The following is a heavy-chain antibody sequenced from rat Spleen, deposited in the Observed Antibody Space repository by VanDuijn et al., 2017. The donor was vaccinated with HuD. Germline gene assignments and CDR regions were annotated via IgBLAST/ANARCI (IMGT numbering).Heavy chain of an antibody. CDR3: ARPNWELARDYWYFDF. Sequence: EVQLVESGGGLVQPGRSMKLSCAASGFTFSNYYMAWVRQAPTKGLEWVASISTGGGNTYYRDSVKGRFTISRDNAKSTLYLQMDSLRSEDTATYYCARPNWELARDYWYFDFWGPGTMVTVSS. CDR2: ISTGGGNT. J-gene: IGHJ1*01. V-gene: IGHV5-25*01. D-gene: IGHD5-1*01. CDR1: GFTFSNYY.